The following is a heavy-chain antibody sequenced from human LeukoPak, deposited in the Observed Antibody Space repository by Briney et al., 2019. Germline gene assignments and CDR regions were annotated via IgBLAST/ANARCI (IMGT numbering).Heavy chain of an antibody. CDR2: ISGGGGNT. J-gene: IGHJ6*02. V-gene: IGHV3-23*01. Sequence: GGSVTLLCAASGPSVSATCVGCARQARGRGRECVSAISGGGGNTYYADCVKGRFTISRDNSKNTLYLQMNSLRAEDTAVYFCAKDRSTSSYYGMDVWGQGTTVTVSS. CDR1: GPSVSATC. CDR3: AKDRSTSSYYGMDV. D-gene: IGHD6-6*01.